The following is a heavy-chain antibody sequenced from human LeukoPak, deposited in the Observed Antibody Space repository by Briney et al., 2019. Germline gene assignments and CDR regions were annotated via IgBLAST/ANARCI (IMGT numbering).Heavy chain of an antibody. Sequence: SGGSLRLSCVASGFTFSNYALHWVRQAPGKGLEWVATISFDGNDVYYPISVKGRFIVSRGNAKNALYLQMNSLRAEDTAMYYCGRGRRAMDVWGQGTTVTVSS. CDR1: GFTFSNYA. V-gene: IGHV3-30-3*01. CDR2: ISFDGNDV. CDR3: GRGRRAMDV. J-gene: IGHJ6*02.